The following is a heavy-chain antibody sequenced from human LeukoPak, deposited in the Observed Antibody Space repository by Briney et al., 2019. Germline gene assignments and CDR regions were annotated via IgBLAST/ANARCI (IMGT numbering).Heavy chain of an antibody. J-gene: IGHJ5*02. CDR3: ARDGLYSGSYNWFDP. D-gene: IGHD1-26*01. CDR2: IIPIFGTA. CDR1: GGTFSSYA. Sequence: KVSCKATGGTFSSYAISWVRQAPGQGLEWMGGIIPIFGTANYAQKFQGRVTITTDESTSTAYMELSSLRSEDTAVYYCARDGLYSGSYNWFDPWGQGTLVTVSS. V-gene: IGHV1-69*05.